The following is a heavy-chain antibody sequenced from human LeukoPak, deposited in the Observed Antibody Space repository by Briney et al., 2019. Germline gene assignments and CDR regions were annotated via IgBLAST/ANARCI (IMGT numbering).Heavy chain of an antibody. V-gene: IGHV1-18*01. J-gene: IGHJ4*02. Sequence: ASVKVSCKASGYTFTSYGISWVRQAPGQGLEWIGWISAYNGNTNYAQKLQGRVTMTTDTSTSTAYMQLRSLRSDDTAVYYCARDPITTVTPLPRYFDYWGQGTLVTVSS. D-gene: IGHD4-17*01. CDR3: ARDPITTVTPLPRYFDY. CDR1: GYTFTSYG. CDR2: ISAYNGNT.